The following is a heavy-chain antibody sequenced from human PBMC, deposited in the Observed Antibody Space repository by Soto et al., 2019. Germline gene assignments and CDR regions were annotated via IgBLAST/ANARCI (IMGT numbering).Heavy chain of an antibody. CDR2: IDPSDSYT. V-gene: IGHV5-10-1*01. CDR1: GYSFTSYW. J-gene: IGHJ6*02. Sequence: GSLKISCKGSGYSFTSYWISWVRQMPGKGLEWRGRIDPSDSYTNYRPSFQGHVTISADKSISTAYLQWSSLKASDTAMYYCARFIPGDYYGLDVSAQGTTVTVSS. CDR3: ARFIPGDYYGLDV. D-gene: IGHD3-16*01.